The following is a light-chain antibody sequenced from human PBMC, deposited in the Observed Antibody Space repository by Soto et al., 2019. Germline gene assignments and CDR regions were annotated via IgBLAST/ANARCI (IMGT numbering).Light chain of an antibody. CDR1: QRLLNSDGKTY. Sequence: DIVITQTPLFLSVTPGQPASISCKSSQRLLNSDGKTYLSWYLQTPGQPPQLLIYKVSNRFSGVPDRFSGSGSGTDFTLKISRVEAEDVGVYYCVQSVHLSWTFGHGTKVDIK. V-gene: IGKV2D-29*01. CDR3: VQSVHLSWT. CDR2: KVS. J-gene: IGKJ1*01.